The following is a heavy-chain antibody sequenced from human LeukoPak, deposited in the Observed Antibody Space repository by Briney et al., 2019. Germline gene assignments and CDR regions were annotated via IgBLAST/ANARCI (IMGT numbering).Heavy chain of an antibody. J-gene: IGHJ4*02. V-gene: IGHV1-18*01. CDR2: ISAYNGNT. CDR1: GYTFTNYG. CDR3: ARVNNSRNWWGSFDS. Sequence: ASVKVSCKTSGYTFTNYGISWVRQAPGQGLEWMGWISAYNGNTNYAQKLQGRVTMTRDTSTTTAYMDLRSLRSDDTAVYYCARVNNSRNWWGSFDSWGQGTLVTVSS. D-gene: IGHD6-13*01.